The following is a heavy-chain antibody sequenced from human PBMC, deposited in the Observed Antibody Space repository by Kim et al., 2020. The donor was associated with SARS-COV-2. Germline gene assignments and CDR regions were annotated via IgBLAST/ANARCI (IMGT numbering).Heavy chain of an antibody. CDR2: ISGSSITT. CDR3: AKDRRFSPGFGAFDI. J-gene: IGHJ3*02. Sequence: GGSLRLSCEASGFSFTSYAMTWVRRAPGKGLEWVSTISGSSITTYHADSVKGRFTISRDDSKKTLHLQMNSLRAEDTAVYYCAKDRRFSPGFGAFDIWG. V-gene: IGHV3-23*01. CDR1: GFSFTSYA. D-gene: IGHD3-16*01.